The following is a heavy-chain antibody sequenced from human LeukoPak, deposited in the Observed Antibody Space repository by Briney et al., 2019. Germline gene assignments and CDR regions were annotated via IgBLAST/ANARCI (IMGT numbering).Heavy chain of an antibody. CDR2: VSSDGGST. V-gene: IGHV3-64D*09. J-gene: IGHJ4*02. CDR1: GFTFSNFA. Sequence: PGGSLRLSCSASGFTFSNFAMHWVRQAPGKGLEYVSAVSSDGGSTYYADSVRGRFTISRDNSKNTLSLQMGSLRAEDTAVYYCVKAILFGSVSYYADWGQGTLVTVSS. CDR3: VKAILFGSVSYYAD. D-gene: IGHD3-22*01.